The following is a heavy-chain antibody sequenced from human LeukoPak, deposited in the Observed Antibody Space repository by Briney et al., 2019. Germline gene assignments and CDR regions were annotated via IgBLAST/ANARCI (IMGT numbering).Heavy chain of an antibody. J-gene: IGHJ5*02. Sequence: PSETLSLTCTVSGGSISSYYWSWIRQPAGKGLEWIGRIYTSGSTNYNPSLKSRVTMSVDTSKNQFSLKLSSVTAADTAVYYCARDLSGCSGGSCYPGGWFDPWGQGTLVTVSS. CDR3: ARDLSGCSGGSCYPGGWFDP. CDR2: IYTSGST. D-gene: IGHD2-15*01. V-gene: IGHV4-4*07. CDR1: GGSISSYY.